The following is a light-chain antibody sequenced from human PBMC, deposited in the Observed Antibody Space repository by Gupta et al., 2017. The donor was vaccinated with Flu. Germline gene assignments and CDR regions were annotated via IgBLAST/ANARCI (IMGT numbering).Light chain of an antibody. J-gene: IGKJ1*01. CDR2: GAS. CDR3: QKDDSSPGT. V-gene: IGKV1-27*01. CDR1: QGINNY. Sequence: DIKMTESPSPLSASVGDRVTIPCRASQGINNYLAWYQQKPGKVPTLLIYGASTRQTGFPSRFSGSGSGTDFTLTISSLQPEDVAIYYCQKDDSSPGTFGQGTKVEIK.